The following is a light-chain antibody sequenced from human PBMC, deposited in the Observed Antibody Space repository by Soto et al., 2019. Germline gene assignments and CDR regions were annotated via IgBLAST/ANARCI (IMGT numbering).Light chain of an antibody. V-gene: IGKV1-13*02. J-gene: IGKJ4*01. CDR2: HAS. CDR3: QQYNSYSPLT. CDR1: QGISSA. Sequence: AIQLTQSPSSLSASVGDRVTITCRANQGISSALAWYQHKPGKAPKLLISHASSLESGVPSRFSGSGSGTDFTLTISRLKHEAFAPYHCQQYNSYSPLTFGGGTKVDIK.